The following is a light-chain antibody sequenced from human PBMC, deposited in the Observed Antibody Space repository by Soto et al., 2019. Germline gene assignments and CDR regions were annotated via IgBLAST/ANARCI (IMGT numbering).Light chain of an antibody. V-gene: IGLV2-23*02. J-gene: IGLJ3*02. CDR2: EVN. CDR1: SSDVGSYDR. CDR3: CSSVGGPIWV. Sequence: QAVVTQPASVSGSPGQSITISCTGTSSDVGSYDRVSWYQHHPGKAPTLMIYEVNKRPSGVSNRFSGSKSGNTASLTISGLQAEDEADYYCCSSVGGPIWVFGGGTKLTVL.